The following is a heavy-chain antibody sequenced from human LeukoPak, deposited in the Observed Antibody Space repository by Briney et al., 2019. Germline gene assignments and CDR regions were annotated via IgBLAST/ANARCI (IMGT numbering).Heavy chain of an antibody. V-gene: IGHV4-39*01. CDR1: GGSLSSTTYY. CDR3: ARPYDSSGLGAFDI. D-gene: IGHD3-22*01. CDR2: IYYSGST. J-gene: IGHJ3*02. Sequence: PSQTLSLTCTVSGGSLSSTTYYWGWIRQPPGKGLEWIGSIYYSGSTYYNPSLKSRVTISVDTSKNQFSLKLSSVTAADTAVYYCARPYDSSGLGAFDIWGQGTMVTVSS.